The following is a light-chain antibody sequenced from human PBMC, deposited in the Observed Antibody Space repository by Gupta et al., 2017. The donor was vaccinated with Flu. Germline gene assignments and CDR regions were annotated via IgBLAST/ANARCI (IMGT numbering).Light chain of an antibody. V-gene: IGLV2-18*01. CDR3: SLYTSSSTWV. CDR2: EVS. CDR1: TSDVGSYNR. J-gene: IGLJ3*02. Sequence: ATTTSSGTTSDVGSYNRLSWYQQPPRTAPTIMIYEVSNRPPGVLSRFSGSKYGNTASLTISGLQDEDEADYYCSLYTSSSTWVFGGGTKLTVL.